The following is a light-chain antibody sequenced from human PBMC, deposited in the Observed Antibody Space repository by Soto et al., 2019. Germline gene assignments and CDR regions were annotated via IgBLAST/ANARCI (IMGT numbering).Light chain of an antibody. CDR3: GTWDSSLSAVV. J-gene: IGLJ2*01. CDR2: DNN. Sequence: QSVLTQPPSVSAAPGQKVTISCSGSSSNIGTNYVSWYQQLPGTAPKLLIYDNNKRPSGIPDRFSGSKSGTSATLGITGRQTGDEADYYCGTWDSSLSAVVFGGGTKLTVL. V-gene: IGLV1-51*01. CDR1: SSNIGTNY.